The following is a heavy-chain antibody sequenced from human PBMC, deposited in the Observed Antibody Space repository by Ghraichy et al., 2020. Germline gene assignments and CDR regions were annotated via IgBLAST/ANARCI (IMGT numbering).Heavy chain of an antibody. V-gene: IGHV3-30*04. D-gene: IGHD5-12*01. J-gene: IGHJ1*01. Sequence: GESLRLTCAASGFSFSDYAMYWVRQAPAGGLEWVAFISSDGRRDSYSDAVKGRFPVSRDNSKNTLFLEMNSLRREDTAVYSCARDKTGYSADGYFQHWGQGTLVSVSS. CDR2: ISSDGRRD. CDR3: ARDKTGYSADGYFQH. CDR1: GFSFSDYA.